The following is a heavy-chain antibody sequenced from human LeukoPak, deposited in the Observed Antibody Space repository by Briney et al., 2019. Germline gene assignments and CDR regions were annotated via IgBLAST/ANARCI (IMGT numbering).Heavy chain of an antibody. V-gene: IGHV3-23*01. D-gene: IGHD1-26*01. CDR3: AKDRPMYSGGGGYFDY. J-gene: IGHJ4*02. CDR2: ISGSGGST. CDR1: GFTFSSYA. Sequence: GGSLRLSCAASGFTFSSYAMSWVRQAPGKGLGWVSAISGSGGSTYYADSVKGRFTISRDNSKNTLYLQMNSLRAEDTAVYYCAKDRPMYSGGGGYFDYWGQGTLVTVSS.